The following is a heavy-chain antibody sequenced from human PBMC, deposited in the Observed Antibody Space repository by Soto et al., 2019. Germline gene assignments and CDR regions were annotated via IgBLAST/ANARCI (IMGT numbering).Heavy chain of an antibody. D-gene: IGHD3-22*01. J-gene: IGHJ3*02. CDR3: ATLSLDYYDSSGYYRENDAFDI. CDR2: ISGSGGST. V-gene: IGHV3-23*01. CDR1: GFTFSSYA. Sequence: GGSLRLSCAASGFTFSSYAMSWVRQAPGKGLEWVSAISGSGGSTYYADSVKGRFTISRDNSKNTLYLQMNSLRAEDTAVYYCATLSLDYYDSSGYYRENDAFDIWGQGTMVTVSS.